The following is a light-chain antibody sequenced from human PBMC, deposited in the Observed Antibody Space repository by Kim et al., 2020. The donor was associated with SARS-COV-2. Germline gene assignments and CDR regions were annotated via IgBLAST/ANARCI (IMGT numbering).Light chain of an antibody. CDR1: SGGIASNY. Sequence: KTGTISCTRSSGGIASNYVQWYQRRPGRAPTTVISEDNQGPSGVPDRFSGSIDSSSNSASLTISGLKTEDEADYYCQSYDSSNAWVFGGGTQLTVL. CDR3: QSYDSSNAWV. CDR2: EDN. J-gene: IGLJ3*02. V-gene: IGLV6-57*03.